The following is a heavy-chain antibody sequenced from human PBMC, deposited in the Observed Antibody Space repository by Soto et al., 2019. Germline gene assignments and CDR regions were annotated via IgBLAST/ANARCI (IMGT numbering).Heavy chain of an antibody. CDR3: AAEKYGSGSFNWFDP. V-gene: IGHV3-23*01. J-gene: IGHJ5*02. CDR1: GFTFSSYA. Sequence: EVQLLESGGGLVQTGGSLRLSCAASGFTFSSYAMSWVRQAPGKGLEWVSAISGSGGSTYYADTVKGRFTISRDNSKNTLYLQINSRRAEDTAVYYCAAEKYGSGSFNWFDPWGQGTLVTVSS. CDR2: ISGSGGST. D-gene: IGHD3-10*01.